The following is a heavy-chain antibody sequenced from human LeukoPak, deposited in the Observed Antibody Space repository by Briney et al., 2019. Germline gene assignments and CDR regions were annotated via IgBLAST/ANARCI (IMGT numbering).Heavy chain of an antibody. D-gene: IGHD6-6*01. V-gene: IGHV3-23*01. J-gene: IGHJ4*02. CDR1: GFMFSSCA. Sequence: GGSLRLSCAASGFMFSSCAVSWVRQAPGKGLEWVSTISESGAGTYYADSVKGRFTISRDNSKNMLYLQMNSLRAEDTAVYYCAKEQYSSSSPYDYWGQGTLVTVSS. CDR3: AKEQYSSSSPYDY. CDR2: ISESGAGT.